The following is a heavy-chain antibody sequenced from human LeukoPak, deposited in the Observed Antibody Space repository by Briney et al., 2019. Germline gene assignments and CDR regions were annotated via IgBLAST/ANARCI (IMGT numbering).Heavy chain of an antibody. CDR2: MKQDGSEK. CDR1: GFTFSSYW. V-gene: IGHV3-7*01. Sequence: GGSVRLSCAASGFTFSSYWMSWVRQAPGKGLEWVANMKQDGSEKYYVDSVKGRFTISRDNAKNSLYLQMNSLRAEDTALYYCAREIPTSGSFYGDFDYWGQGTLVTVSS. J-gene: IGHJ4*02. D-gene: IGHD3-22*01. CDR3: AREIPTSGSFYGDFDY.